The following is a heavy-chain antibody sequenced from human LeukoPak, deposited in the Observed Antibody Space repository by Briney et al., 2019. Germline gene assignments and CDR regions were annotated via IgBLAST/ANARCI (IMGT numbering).Heavy chain of an antibody. D-gene: IGHD3-22*01. CDR2: IYYSGST. Sequence: PSETLSLTCTVSGGSISSYYWSWLRQPPGKGLEWIGYIYYSGSTNYNPSLKSRVTISVDTSKNQFSLKLSSVTAADTAVYYCASTGSGYKFDIWGQGTMVTVSS. CDR1: GGSISSYY. CDR3: ASTGSGYKFDI. V-gene: IGHV4-59*01. J-gene: IGHJ3*02.